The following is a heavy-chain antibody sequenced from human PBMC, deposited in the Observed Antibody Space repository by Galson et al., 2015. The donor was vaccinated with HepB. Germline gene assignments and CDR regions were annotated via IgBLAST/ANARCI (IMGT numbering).Heavy chain of an antibody. CDR2: IGTAGDT. CDR1: GFTFSSYD. Sequence: SLRLSCAASGFTFSSYDMHWVRQATGKGLEWVSAIGTAGDTYYPGSVKGRFTISRENAKNSLYLQMNSLRAGDTAVYYCARGSSGYWGLYWYFDLWGRGTLVTVSS. J-gene: IGHJ2*01. D-gene: IGHD3-22*01. V-gene: IGHV3-13*04. CDR3: ARGSSGYWGLYWYFDL.